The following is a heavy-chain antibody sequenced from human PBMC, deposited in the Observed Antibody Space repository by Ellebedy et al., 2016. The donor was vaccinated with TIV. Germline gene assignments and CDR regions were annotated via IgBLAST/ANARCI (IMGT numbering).Heavy chain of an antibody. V-gene: IGHV3-74*01. D-gene: IGHD2-2*01. CDR3: ARGGCSSTSCLDN. CDR1: GFTVSSKY. J-gene: IGHJ4*02. CDR2: INSHETDT. Sequence: GESLKISXAVSGFTVSSKYMHWARQAPGKGLEWVSYINSHETDTKYADSVKGRFTISRDSAKNTLYLQMNTLRGEDTAVYYCARGGCSSTSCLDNWGQGTLVTVSS.